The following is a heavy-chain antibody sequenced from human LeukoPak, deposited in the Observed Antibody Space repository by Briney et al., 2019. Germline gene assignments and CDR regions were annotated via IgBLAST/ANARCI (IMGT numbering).Heavy chain of an antibody. V-gene: IGHV5-51*01. J-gene: IGHJ4*02. D-gene: IGHD2-15*01. Sequence: GASLKISCKGSGSRFTNYWIGWVRQMPGKGLEWMGIIYPNASDTRYSPSFRGQVTISADKSIATAYLQWNSLKASDTAMYYCALSSGAYNSAGYFDYWGQGALVTVSS. CDR1: GSRFTNYW. CDR3: ALSSGAYNSAGYFDY. CDR2: IYPNASDT.